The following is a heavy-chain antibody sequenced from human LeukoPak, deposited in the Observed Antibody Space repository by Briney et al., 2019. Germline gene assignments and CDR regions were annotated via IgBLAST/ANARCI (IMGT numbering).Heavy chain of an antibody. CDR1: GGTFSSYA. D-gene: IGHD2-2*01. CDR2: IIPIFGTA. V-gene: IGHV1-69*01. J-gene: IGHJ6*04. Sequence: SVKVPCKASGGTFSSYAISWVRQAPGQGLEWMGGIIPIFGTANYAQKFQGRVTITADESTSTAYMELSSLRSEDTAVYYCARREVVVVPAAPPDYYGMDVWGKGTTVTVSS. CDR3: ARREVVVVPAAPPDYYGMDV.